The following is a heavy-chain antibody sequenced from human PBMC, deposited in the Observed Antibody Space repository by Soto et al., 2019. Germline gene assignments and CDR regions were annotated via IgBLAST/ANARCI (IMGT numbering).Heavy chain of an antibody. CDR2: IIPIFGTA. J-gene: IGHJ6*02. CDR1: GGTFSSYA. V-gene: IGHV1-69*12. D-gene: IGHD5-12*01. CDR3: ASSVAKYYYSCMDV. Sequence: QVQLVQSGAEVKKPGSSVKVSCKASGGTFSSYAISWVRQAPGQGLEWMGGIIPIFGTANYAQKFQGRVTITADESTSKGYMELSNLSSEDTAVYYCASSVAKYYYSCMDVLGQGPTVTVSS.